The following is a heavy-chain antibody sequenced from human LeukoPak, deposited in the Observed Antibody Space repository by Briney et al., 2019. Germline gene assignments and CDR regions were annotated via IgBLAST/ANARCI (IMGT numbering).Heavy chain of an antibody. CDR1: GGSISSGSYY. CDR2: IYTSGST. V-gene: IGHV4-61*02. Sequence: PSETLSLTCTVSGGSISSGSYYWSWIRQPAGKGLEWIGRIYTSGSTNYNPSLKSRVTISVDTSKNQFSLKLSSVTAADTAVYYCARDTIFGVVIASANWFDPWGQGTLVTVSS. J-gene: IGHJ5*02. CDR3: ARDTIFGVVIASANWFDP. D-gene: IGHD3-3*01.